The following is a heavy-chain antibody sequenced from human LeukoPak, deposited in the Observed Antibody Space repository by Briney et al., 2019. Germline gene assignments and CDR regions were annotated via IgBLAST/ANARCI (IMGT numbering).Heavy chain of an antibody. Sequence: TTSETLSLTCTVSGGSISSYHWSWIRQPPGKGLEWIGYIYYSGSTNHNPSLKSRVTISVDTSKNQFSLKLSSVTAADTAVYYCARDGWAGSLFAYWGQGTLVTVSS. CDR1: GGSISSYH. V-gene: IGHV4-59*01. CDR3: ARDGWAGSLFAY. D-gene: IGHD3/OR15-3a*01. J-gene: IGHJ4*02. CDR2: IYYSGST.